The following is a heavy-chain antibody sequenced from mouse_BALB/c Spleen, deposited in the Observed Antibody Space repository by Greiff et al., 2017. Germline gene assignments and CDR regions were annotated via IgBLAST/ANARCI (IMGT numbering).Heavy chain of an antibody. V-gene: IGHV5-6-5*01. CDR3: ARAYYGPYAMDY. J-gene: IGHJ4*01. CDR1: GFTFSSYA. D-gene: IGHD1-2*01. CDR2: ISSGGST. Sequence: EVHLVESGGGLVKPGGSLKLSCAASGFTFSSYAMSWVRQTPEKRLEWVASISSGGSTYYPDSVKGRFTISRDNARNILYLQMSSLRSEDTAMYYCARAYYGPYAMDYWGQGTSVTVSS.